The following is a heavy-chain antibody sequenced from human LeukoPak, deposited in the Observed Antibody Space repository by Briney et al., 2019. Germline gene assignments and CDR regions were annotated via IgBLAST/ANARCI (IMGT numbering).Heavy chain of an antibody. CDR2: ISSSSSYI. V-gene: IGHV3-21*01. Sequence: GGSLRLSCAASGFPFSSYSMNWVRQAPGKGLQWVSYISSSSSYIYYADSVKGRFTISRDNTKNTLYLQMNSLRAEDTAVYYCAKDGAPYCSGGTCYSAADYWGQGTLVTVSS. CDR3: AKDGAPYCSGGTCYSAADY. CDR1: GFPFSSYS. D-gene: IGHD2-15*01. J-gene: IGHJ4*02.